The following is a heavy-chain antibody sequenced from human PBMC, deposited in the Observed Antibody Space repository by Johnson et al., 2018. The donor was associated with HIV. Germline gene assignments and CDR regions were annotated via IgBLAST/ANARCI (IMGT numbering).Heavy chain of an antibody. D-gene: IGHD6-13*01. V-gene: IGHV3-66*02. CDR2: IYSGGST. CDR1: GFTVSSNY. Sequence: VQLVESGGGLVQPGGSLRLSCAASGFTVSSNYMSWVRQAPGKGLEWVSVIYSGGSTYYADSVKGRFTISRDNSKNTVYLQMNSLRAEDTAVYYCAKDAIATAADDAFDIWGQGTMVTVSS. CDR3: AKDAIATAADDAFDI. J-gene: IGHJ3*02.